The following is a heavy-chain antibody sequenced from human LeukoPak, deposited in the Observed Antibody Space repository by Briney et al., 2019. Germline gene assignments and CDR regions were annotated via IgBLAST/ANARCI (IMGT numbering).Heavy chain of an antibody. J-gene: IGHJ6*03. CDR1: GDSITRSTYY. CDR3: ARGINPTGAEGSYYMDV. Sequence: PSETLSLTCNVSGDSITRSTYYWAWIRQTPGKTLEYIGSFYKSGNKYYNPSLKSRVTISVDTSKNQFSLKLSSVTAADTAVYYCARGINPTGAEGSYYMDVWGKGTTVTVSS. CDR2: FYKSGNK. D-gene: IGHD3-9*01. V-gene: IGHV4-39*07.